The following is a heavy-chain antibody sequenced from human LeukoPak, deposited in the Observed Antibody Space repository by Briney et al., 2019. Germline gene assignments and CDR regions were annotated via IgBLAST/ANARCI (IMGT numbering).Heavy chain of an antibody. Sequence: ASVKVSCKASGYTFTSYDINWVRQATGQGLEWMGWMNPNSGNTGYAQKFQGRVTMTRNTSISTAYMELSSLRSEDTAVYYCARGEVTMVRGVIHNWFDPWGQGTLVTVSS. D-gene: IGHD3-10*01. CDR3: ARGEVTMVRGVIHNWFDP. J-gene: IGHJ5*02. V-gene: IGHV1-8*01. CDR2: MNPNSGNT. CDR1: GYTFTSYD.